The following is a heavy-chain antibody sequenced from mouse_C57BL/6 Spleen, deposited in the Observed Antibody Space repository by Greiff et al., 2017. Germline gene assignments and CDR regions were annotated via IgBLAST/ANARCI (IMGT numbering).Heavy chain of an antibody. CDR1: GYTFTDYY. D-gene: IGHD2-10*01. Sequence: QVQLQQSGAELVRPGASVKLSCKASGYTFTDYYINWVKQRPGQGLEWIARIYPGSGNTYYNEKFKGKATLTAEKSSSTAYMQLSSLTSEDSAVYFCARSYYGNYPDYWGQGTTLTVSS. V-gene: IGHV1-76*01. CDR3: ARSYYGNYPDY. J-gene: IGHJ2*01. CDR2: IYPGSGNT.